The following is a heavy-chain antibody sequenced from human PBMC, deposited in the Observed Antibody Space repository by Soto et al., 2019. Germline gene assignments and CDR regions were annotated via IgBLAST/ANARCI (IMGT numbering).Heavy chain of an antibody. Sequence: GASVKVSCKASGGTFSSYAISWVRQAPGQGLEWMGGIIPIFGTANYAQKFQGRVTITADESTSTAYMELSSLRSEDTAVYYCARDLYSTNYYYYGMYVWGQGTTVTVSS. CDR1: GGTFSSYA. D-gene: IGHD6-13*01. CDR2: IIPIFGTA. CDR3: ARDLYSTNYYYYGMYV. J-gene: IGHJ6*02. V-gene: IGHV1-69*13.